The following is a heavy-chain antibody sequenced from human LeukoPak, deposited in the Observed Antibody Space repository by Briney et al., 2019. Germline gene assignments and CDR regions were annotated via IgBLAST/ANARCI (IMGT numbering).Heavy chain of an antibody. CDR3: ARERSGSYSIDY. J-gene: IGHJ4*02. CDR1: GFTFRDYY. Sequence: GGSLRLSCAASGFTFRDYYMSWIRQAPGKGLEWVSYISNSGSTTKYADSVKGRFTISRDNAKNSLYLQMNSLRAEDTAVYYCARERSGSYSIDYWGQGTLVAVSS. V-gene: IGHV3-11*04. CDR2: ISNSGSTT. D-gene: IGHD1-26*01.